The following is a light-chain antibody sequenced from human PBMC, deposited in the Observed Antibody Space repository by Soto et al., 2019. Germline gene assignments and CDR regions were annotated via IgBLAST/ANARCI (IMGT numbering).Light chain of an antibody. CDR2: SQG. Sequence: QSALTQPPSASGTPGQRVTISCSGSRSNIGSNSVNWYQQHPGTAPKLLIYSQGQRPSGVPDRISGAKSGTSVTLAISGLQAEDEATYYCAVWDASLNEVVFGGGTKVTVL. J-gene: IGLJ3*02. CDR3: AVWDASLNEVV. CDR1: RSNIGSNS. V-gene: IGLV1-44*01.